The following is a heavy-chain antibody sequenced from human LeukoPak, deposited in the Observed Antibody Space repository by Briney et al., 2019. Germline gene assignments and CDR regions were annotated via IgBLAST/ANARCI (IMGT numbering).Heavy chain of an antibody. Sequence: PGGSLRLSCAASGFTFSSYDMSWVRQAPGKGLEWVAVISYDGSNKYYADSVKGRFTISRDNSKNTLYVQMNSLRAEDTAVYYCARDPAKFWSGHDYWGQGTLVTVSS. CDR3: ARDPAKFWSGHDY. J-gene: IGHJ4*02. CDR2: ISYDGSNK. D-gene: IGHD3-3*01. CDR1: GFTFSSYD. V-gene: IGHV3-30*03.